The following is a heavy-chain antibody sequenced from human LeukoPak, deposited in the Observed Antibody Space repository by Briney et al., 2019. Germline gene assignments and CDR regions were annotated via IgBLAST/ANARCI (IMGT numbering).Heavy chain of an antibody. CDR1: GYTFTGYY. CDR2: INPNSGGT. Sequence: ASVKVSCKASGYTFTGYYMHWVRQAPGQGLEWMGRINPNSGGTNYAQKFQGRVTMTRDTSISTACMELSRLRSDDTAVYYCARVGLGIAVADIDYWGQGTLVTVSS. D-gene: IGHD6-19*01. J-gene: IGHJ4*02. V-gene: IGHV1-2*06. CDR3: ARVGLGIAVADIDY.